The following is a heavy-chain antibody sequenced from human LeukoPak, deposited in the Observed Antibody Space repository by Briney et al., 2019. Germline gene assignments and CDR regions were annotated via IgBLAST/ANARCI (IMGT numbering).Heavy chain of an antibody. J-gene: IGHJ4*02. CDR2: IKHDGSET. CDR1: GFTFSSIW. Sequence: GGSLRLSCATSGFTFSSIWMSWVRQAPGKGLEWVANIKHDGSETNYVDSVKGRFTISRDNAKNSLYLQMNSLRAEDTAVYYCARDRARTNYDILARPDYWGQGTLVTVSS. D-gene: IGHD3-9*01. V-gene: IGHV3-7*05. CDR3: ARDRARTNYDILARPDY.